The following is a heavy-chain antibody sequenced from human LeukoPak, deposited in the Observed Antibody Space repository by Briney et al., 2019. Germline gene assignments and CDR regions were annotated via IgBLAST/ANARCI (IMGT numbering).Heavy chain of an antibody. J-gene: IGHJ4*02. D-gene: IGHD4-17*01. V-gene: IGHV1-18*01. Sequence: KFQGRVTMTTDTSTSTAYMELRSLRSDDTAVYYCARAPILYGDYVGYFDYWGQGTLVTVSS. CDR3: ARAPILYGDYVGYFDY.